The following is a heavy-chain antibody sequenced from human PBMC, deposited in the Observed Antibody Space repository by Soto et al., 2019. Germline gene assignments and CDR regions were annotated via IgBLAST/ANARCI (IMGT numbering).Heavy chain of an antibody. V-gene: IGHV1-18*01. CDR1: GYTFTSYG. CDR2: INTYNGNT. Sequence: QVQLVQSGAEVKKPGASVKVSCKASGYTFTSYGISWVRQAPGQGLEWMGWINTYNGNTKYAQKLQGRVTMTTDTPTSTAYMDLRSLRSDDTAVYYCARSWGVFNVPFDYWGQGTLVTVSS. CDR3: ARSWGVFNVPFDY. J-gene: IGHJ4*02. D-gene: IGHD3-10*02.